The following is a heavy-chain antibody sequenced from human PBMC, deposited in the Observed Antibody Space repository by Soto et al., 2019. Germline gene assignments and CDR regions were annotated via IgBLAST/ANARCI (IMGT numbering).Heavy chain of an antibody. CDR1: DGSSGNDY. D-gene: IGHD3-22*01. J-gene: IGHJ5*02. CDR3: ARAYYDRSGYAVDP. CDR2: IYKGGSI. Sequence: SVTCRVADGSSGNDYWTWIRKPPGKGLEWIGYIYKGGSINYNPSLKSRVTISVDTSNNQFSLKLSSVTAADTAVYYCARAYYDRSGYAVDPWGQGTLVTVSS. V-gene: IGHV4-4*09.